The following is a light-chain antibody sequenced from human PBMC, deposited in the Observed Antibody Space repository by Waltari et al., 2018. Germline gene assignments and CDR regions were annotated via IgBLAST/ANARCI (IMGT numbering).Light chain of an antibody. CDR1: QTFRPY. CDR2: DAS. J-gene: IGKJ1*01. CDR3: LQRSLWPWT. Sequence: IVLTQSPATLSLSPGERATLSCRASQTFRPYLTWFQQKPAQAPRLPIYDASNRAPGIPARFSGSGSGTDFSLTISSLEPEDFAVYYCLQRSLWPWTFGQGTKVAVK. V-gene: IGKV3-11*01.